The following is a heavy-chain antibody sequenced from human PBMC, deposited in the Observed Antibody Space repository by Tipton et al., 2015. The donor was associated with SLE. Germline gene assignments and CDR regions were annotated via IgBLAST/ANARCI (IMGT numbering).Heavy chain of an antibody. V-gene: IGHV4-59*01. CDR2: FFYRGSS. CDR1: GGSISGYF. D-gene: IGHD7-27*01. CDR3: SSLTRDFHYNAFHS. Sequence: LRLSCTVSGGSISGYFWSWIRQPPGKGLEWIGYFFYRGSSSYNPSLKSRVTISIDASKSQFSLQLSSVTAADTAVYYCSSLTRDFHYNAFHSWGHGTLVTVSS. J-gene: IGHJ3*01.